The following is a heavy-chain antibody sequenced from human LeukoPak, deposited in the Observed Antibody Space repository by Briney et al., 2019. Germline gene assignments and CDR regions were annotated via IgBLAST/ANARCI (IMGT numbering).Heavy chain of an antibody. J-gene: IGHJ6*02. V-gene: IGHV4-59*01. Sequence: PSETLSLTCTVSGGSISSYYWSWIRQPPGKGLEWIGYIYYSGSTNYNPSLKSRVTISVDTSKNQFSLKLSSVTAADTAVYYCARGTRYDFWNGYNTMDVWGQGTTVTVSS. CDR3: ARGTRYDFWNGYNTMDV. CDR2: IYYSGST. D-gene: IGHD3-3*01. CDR1: GGSISSYY.